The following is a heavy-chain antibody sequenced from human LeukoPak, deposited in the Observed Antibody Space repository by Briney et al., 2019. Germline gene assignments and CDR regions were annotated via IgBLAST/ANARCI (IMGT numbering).Heavy chain of an antibody. D-gene: IGHD3-22*01. CDR2: FSYSGST. CDR1: GASVRSSDDY. Sequence: PSETLSLTCTVSGASVRSSDDYWGWIRLPPGTGLEFIGSFSYSGSTYYNPSLKSRVTISGDTSKNQFSLKMSSVTAADTAVYYCASLSKYYYESRGFFDYWGQGTLVTVSS. J-gene: IGHJ4*02. CDR3: ASLSKYYYESRGFFDY. V-gene: IGHV4-39*01.